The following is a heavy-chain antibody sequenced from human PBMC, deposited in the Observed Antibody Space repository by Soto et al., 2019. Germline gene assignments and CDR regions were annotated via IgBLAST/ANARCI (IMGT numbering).Heavy chain of an antibody. CDR1: GFSITTHS. CDR3: ARDSSAGPNYFDA. Sequence: GGCLRLSWVASGFSITTHSLTWVRPAPGKGLEWVSSFSVRSGDTYYAASGKGRFTIAGDSSTNTVILQMINMRADDTALYYCARDSSAGPNYFDAWGQGIQVTVSS. V-gene: IGHV3-23*01. J-gene: IGHJ4*02. CDR2: FSVRSGDT. D-gene: IGHD6-19*01.